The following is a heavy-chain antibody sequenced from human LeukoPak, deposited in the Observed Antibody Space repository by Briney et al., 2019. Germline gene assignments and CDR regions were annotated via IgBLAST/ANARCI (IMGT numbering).Heavy chain of an antibody. D-gene: IGHD3-16*01. CDR2: IYRGGGT. V-gene: IGHV3-66*01. CDR3: ARDVIYASEIYSYGDC. Sequence: GGSLRLSRAASGFTVSTNYVSWVRQAPGKGLEWVSVIYRGGGTAYADSVKDRFTISRDNFKNMVYLHMNSLKAEDTAVYYCARDVIYASEIYSYGDCLGQGTLVTVSS. J-gene: IGHJ4*02. CDR1: GFTVSTNY.